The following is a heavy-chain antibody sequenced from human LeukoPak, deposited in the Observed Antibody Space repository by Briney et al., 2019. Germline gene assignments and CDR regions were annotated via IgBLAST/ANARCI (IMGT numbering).Heavy chain of an antibody. Sequence: GGSLRLSCAASRFTFSSYWMHWVRQAPGKGLVWVSRINSDGSSTSYADSVKGRFTISRDNAKNTLYLQMNSLRPEDTAVYYCARAGYSSGWHGINYWGQGTLVTVSS. V-gene: IGHV3-74*01. D-gene: IGHD6-19*01. J-gene: IGHJ4*02. CDR2: INSDGSST. CDR3: ARAGYSSGWHGINY. CDR1: RFTFSSYW.